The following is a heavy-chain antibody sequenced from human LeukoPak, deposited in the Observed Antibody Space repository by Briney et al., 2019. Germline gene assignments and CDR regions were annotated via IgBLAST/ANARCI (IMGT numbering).Heavy chain of an antibody. D-gene: IGHD5-18*01. Sequence: PGGSLRLSCAASGFTFSSYWMSWVRQAPGKGLEWVANIKQDGSEKYYVDSVKGRFTISRDNAKNSLYLQMNSLRAEDTAVYYCARRWIQLWSGAFDIWGQGTMVTVSS. CDR3: ARRWIQLWSGAFDI. V-gene: IGHV3-7*01. J-gene: IGHJ3*02. CDR2: IKQDGSEK. CDR1: GFTFSSYW.